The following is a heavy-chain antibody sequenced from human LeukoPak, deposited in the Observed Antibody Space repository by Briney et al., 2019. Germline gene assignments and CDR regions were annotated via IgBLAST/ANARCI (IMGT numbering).Heavy chain of an antibody. D-gene: IGHD6-19*01. J-gene: IGHJ3*02. CDR2: IIPILGIA. Sequence: SVKVSCKASGGTFSSYAISWVRQAPGQGLEWMGRIIPILGIANYAQKFQGRVTITADKSTSTAYMELSSLRSEDTAVYYCARGTAVAATSYSSGWYYAFDIRGQGTMVTVSS. V-gene: IGHV1-69*04. CDR1: GGTFSSYA. CDR3: ARGTAVAATSYSSGWYYAFDI.